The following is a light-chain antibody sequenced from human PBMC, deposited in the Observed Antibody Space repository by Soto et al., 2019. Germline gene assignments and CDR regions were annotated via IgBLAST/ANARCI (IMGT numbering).Light chain of an antibody. V-gene: IGKV3-15*01. CDR3: QQYNNWPLT. CDR2: GAA. Sequence: EIVLTQSPDTMSVSPGERATLSCRASARLSNNLAWYQQKPGQVPRLLIYGAATRATGMPDRFTGSGYGREFTLTISSLQSEDSSIYYFQQYNNWPLTFGVGTKVEI. CDR1: ARLSNN. J-gene: IGKJ4*01.